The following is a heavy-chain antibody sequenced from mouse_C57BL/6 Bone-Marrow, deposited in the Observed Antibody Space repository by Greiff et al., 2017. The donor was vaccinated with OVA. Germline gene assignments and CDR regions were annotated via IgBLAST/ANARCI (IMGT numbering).Heavy chain of an antibody. V-gene: IGHV5-9-1*02. Sequence: EVQGVESGEGLVKPGGSLKLSCAASGFTFSSYAMSWVRQTPEKRLEWVAYISSGGDYIYYADTVKGRFTISRDNARNTLYLQMSSLKSEDTAMYYCTRDNYYGNRPYAMDYWGQGTSVTVSS. CDR3: TRDNYYGNRPYAMDY. D-gene: IGHD2-1*01. CDR1: GFTFSSYA. CDR2: ISSGGDYI. J-gene: IGHJ4*01.